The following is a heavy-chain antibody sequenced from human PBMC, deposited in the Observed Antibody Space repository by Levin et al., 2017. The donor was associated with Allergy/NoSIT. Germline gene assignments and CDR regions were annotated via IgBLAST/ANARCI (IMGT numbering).Heavy chain of an antibody. V-gene: IGHV4-61*02. CDR2: IYVTGST. CDR3: ARDLEGFSVYQPYYYTDV. Sequence: SETLSLTCSVSGDSISRGFYYWSWIRQPAGEGLEWIGRIYVTGSTTYSPSLKSRVTITLDRSKDQVSVKHNSVTAADTAVYYGARDLEGFSVYQPYYYTDVWGKGTTVTVSS. J-gene: IGHJ6*03. D-gene: IGHD5/OR15-5a*01. CDR1: GDSISRGFYY.